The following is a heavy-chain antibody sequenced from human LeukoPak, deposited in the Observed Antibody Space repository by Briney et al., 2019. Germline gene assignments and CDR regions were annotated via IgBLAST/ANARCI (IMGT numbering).Heavy chain of an antibody. J-gene: IGHJ5*02. CDR3: ARDRYSSGNVWGFDP. D-gene: IGHD6-19*01. Sequence: SETLSLTCTVSGGSISSYYWSWIRQPPGKGLEWIGYIYYSGSTNYNPSLKSRVTISVDTSKNQFSLKLSSVAAADTAVYYCARDRYSSGNVWGFDPWGQGTLVTVSS. V-gene: IGHV4-59*12. CDR2: IYYSGST. CDR1: GGSISSYY.